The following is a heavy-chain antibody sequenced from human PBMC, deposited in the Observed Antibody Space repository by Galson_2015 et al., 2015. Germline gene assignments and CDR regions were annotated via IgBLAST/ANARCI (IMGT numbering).Heavy chain of an antibody. CDR3: ARRTVGKYYYDY. D-gene: IGHD3/OR15-3a*01. CDR1: GYSFTSYW. J-gene: IGHJ4*02. CDR2: IYPGDSDI. Sequence: QSGAEVKKPGESLKISCQGSGYSFTSYWIAWVRRMPGKGLEWMGIIYPGDSDIRYSPSFQGQVTISADNSIGTAYLQWSSLKASDTAMYYCARRTVGKYYYDYWGQGTLVTVSS. V-gene: IGHV5-51*01.